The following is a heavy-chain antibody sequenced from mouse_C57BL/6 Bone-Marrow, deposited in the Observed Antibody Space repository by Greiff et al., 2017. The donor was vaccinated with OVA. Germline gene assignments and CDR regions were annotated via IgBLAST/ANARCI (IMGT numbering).Heavy chain of an antibody. CDR1: GFTFSSYA. CDR3: ARDRNWDDWYFDV. CDR2: INDGGSYT. Sequence: EVKLVESGGGLVKPGGSLKLSCAASGFTFSSYAMSWVRQTPEKRLEWVATINDGGSYTYYPDNVKGRFTISRDNAKNNLYLQMSHLKSEDTAMYYCARDRNWDDWYFDVWGTGTTVTVSS. V-gene: IGHV5-4*01. D-gene: IGHD4-1*02. J-gene: IGHJ1*03.